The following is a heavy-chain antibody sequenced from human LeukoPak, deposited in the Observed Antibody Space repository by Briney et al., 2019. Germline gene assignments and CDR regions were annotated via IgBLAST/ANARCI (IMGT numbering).Heavy chain of an antibody. CDR2: ISSSSGYI. CDR1: GFTFSSYS. V-gene: IGHV3-21*01. CDR3: ARDYRGVGGYYMDV. J-gene: IGHJ6*03. D-gene: IGHD3-10*01. Sequence: GGSLRLSCAASGFTFSSYSMNWVRQAPGKGLEWVSSISSSSGYIYYADSVKGRFTISRDNAKNSLYLQMNSLRAEDTAVYYCARDYRGVGGYYMDVWGKGATVTVSS.